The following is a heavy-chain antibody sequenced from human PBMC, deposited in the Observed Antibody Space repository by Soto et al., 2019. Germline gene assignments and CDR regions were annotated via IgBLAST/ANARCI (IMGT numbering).Heavy chain of an antibody. CDR3: ARGFWSGPNWFDP. V-gene: IGHV1-69*13. CDR1: GGTFSSYA. J-gene: IGHJ5*02. Sequence: SVKVSCKASGGTFSSYAISWVRQAPGQGLEWMGGIIPIFGTANYAQKFQGRVTITADESTSTAYMELSGLRSEDTAVYYCARGFWSGPNWFDPWGQGTLVTVSS. D-gene: IGHD3-3*01. CDR2: IIPIFGTA.